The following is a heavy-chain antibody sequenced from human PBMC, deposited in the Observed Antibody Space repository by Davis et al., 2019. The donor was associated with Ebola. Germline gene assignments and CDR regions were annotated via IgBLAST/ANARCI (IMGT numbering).Heavy chain of an antibody. Sequence: SETLSLTCTVSGCPISSSSYYWGWIRQPPGQGLEWFGSIYYSGSTYYNPSLKSRFTISVNTSKNQFSLKLRSGTAADTAVYYCAISSSSEYYYYYGMDVWGQGTTVTVSS. CDR3: AISSSSEYYYYYGMDV. CDR2: IYYSGST. D-gene: IGHD6-6*01. J-gene: IGHJ6*02. V-gene: IGHV4-39*01. CDR1: GCPISSSSYY.